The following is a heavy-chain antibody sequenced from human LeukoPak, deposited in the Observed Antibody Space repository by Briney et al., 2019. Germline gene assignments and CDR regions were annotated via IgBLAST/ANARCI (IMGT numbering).Heavy chain of an antibody. CDR2: ISGSGGST. J-gene: IGHJ4*02. CDR1: GFTFSSYA. Sequence: GGSLRLSCAASGFTFSSYAMSWVRQAPGKGLEWVSAISGSGGSTYCADSVKGRFTISRDNSKNTLYLQMNSLRAEDTAVYYCAKDQNDYVWGSPETTFDYWGQGTLVTVSS. CDR3: AKDQNDYVWGSPETTFDY. D-gene: IGHD3-16*01. V-gene: IGHV3-23*01.